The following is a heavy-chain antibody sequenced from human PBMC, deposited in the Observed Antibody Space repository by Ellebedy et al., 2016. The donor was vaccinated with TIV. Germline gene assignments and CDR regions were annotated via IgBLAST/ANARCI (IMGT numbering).Heavy chain of an antibody. D-gene: IGHD2/OR15-2a*01. Sequence: LSLTCAASGFTFSNYTLTWVRQAPGRGLEWVSTITGSGNNTYFVDSVKGRFTISRDNSKNTLYLQMNSLRAEDTAVYYCARDSDYLAGYYYGMDVWGQGTTVTVSS. CDR3: ARDSDYLAGYYYGMDV. CDR2: ITGSGNNT. J-gene: IGHJ6*02. V-gene: IGHV3-23*01. CDR1: GFTFSNYT.